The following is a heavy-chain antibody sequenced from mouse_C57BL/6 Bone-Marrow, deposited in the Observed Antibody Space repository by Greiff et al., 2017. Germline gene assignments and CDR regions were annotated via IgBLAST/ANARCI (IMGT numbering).Heavy chain of an antibody. CDR3: ARSSTFFYSFSY. V-gene: IGHV1-47*01. CDR2: FHPYNDDT. J-gene: IGHJ2*01. Sequence: QVQLQQPGAELVKPGASVKMSCKASGYTFPTYPIEWMKQNHGKSLEWIGNFHPYNDDTKYNEKFKGKATLTVEKSSNTVYLELSRLTSDYSAVYYCARSSTFFYSFSYWGQGTTLPVSS. D-gene: IGHD5-1*01. CDR1: GYTFPTYP.